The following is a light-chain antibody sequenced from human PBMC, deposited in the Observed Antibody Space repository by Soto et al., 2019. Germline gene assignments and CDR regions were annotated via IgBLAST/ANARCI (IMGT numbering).Light chain of an antibody. CDR1: SSDVGGYNY. J-gene: IGLJ2*01. Sequence: QSALTQPASVSGSPGQSITISCTGTSSDVGGYNYVSWYQQHPGKAPKLMIYDVSNRPSGVSNRFSGSKSGNTASLTISGLQAEDEGDYYCNSYTSSSTRVFGGGTKLTVL. CDR3: NSYTSSSTRV. CDR2: DVS. V-gene: IGLV2-14*01.